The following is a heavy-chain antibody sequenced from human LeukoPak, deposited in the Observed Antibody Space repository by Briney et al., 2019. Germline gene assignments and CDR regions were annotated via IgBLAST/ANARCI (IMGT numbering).Heavy chain of an antibody. CDR2: ILTSGTT. J-gene: IGHJ4*02. Sequence: SETLSLTCTVSNGSISSYHWSWVRQPPGKGLEWIGYILTSGTTNYNPSLKSQLTISVDTSKNQFTLKLSSVTAADTAVYYCARLRVSGSYLYYFDYWGQGTLVTVSS. V-gene: IGHV4-4*09. CDR3: ARLRVSGSYLYYFDY. CDR1: NGSISSYH. D-gene: IGHD1-26*01.